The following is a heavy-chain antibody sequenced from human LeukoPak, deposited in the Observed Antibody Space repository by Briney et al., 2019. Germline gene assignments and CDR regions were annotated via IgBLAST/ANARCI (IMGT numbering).Heavy chain of an antibody. V-gene: IGHV3-23*01. Sequence: GGSLRLSCAASGFAFSNYGMNWVRQAPGKGLEGVSGITPSATTYYADSVTGRFTISRDNSKNTLYLQMNSPRAEDTARYYCAKDGNWARFENWGQGTLVTVSS. D-gene: IGHD7-27*01. CDR3: AKDGNWARFEN. CDR1: GFAFSNYG. J-gene: IGHJ4*02. CDR2: ITPSATT.